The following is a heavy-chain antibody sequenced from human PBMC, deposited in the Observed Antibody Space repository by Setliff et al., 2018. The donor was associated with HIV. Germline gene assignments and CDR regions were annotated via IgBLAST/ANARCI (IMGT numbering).Heavy chain of an antibody. D-gene: IGHD3-16*01. CDR2: IYSSGTT. Sequence: NPSETLSLTCRVSGGSISRGGYYWTWVRHHPGKALEWIGYIYSSGTTYYNPSLKGRILMSVDVSRNEFSLTLRSVIAADTAIYYCVRETLCSYVDVWGKGTTVTVSS. V-gene: IGHV4-31*03. J-gene: IGHJ6*04. CDR3: VRETLCSYVDV. CDR1: GGSISRGGYY.